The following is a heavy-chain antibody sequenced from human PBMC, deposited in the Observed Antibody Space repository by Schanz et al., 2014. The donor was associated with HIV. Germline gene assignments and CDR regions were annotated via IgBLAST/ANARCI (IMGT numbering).Heavy chain of an antibody. J-gene: IGHJ6*02. Sequence: QVQLVQSGAEVKKPGSSVKVSCKTTGGTFSSHAISWVRQAPGQGLEWMGWISPYNGYTDYAQKLQGRVTLTTDTSTTTAYMDLRSLRSDDTAVYHCARRESDGALDVWGPGTTVIVSS. V-gene: IGHV1-18*01. CDR1: GGTFSSHA. CDR2: ISPYNGYT. D-gene: IGHD2-21*02. CDR3: ARRESDGALDV.